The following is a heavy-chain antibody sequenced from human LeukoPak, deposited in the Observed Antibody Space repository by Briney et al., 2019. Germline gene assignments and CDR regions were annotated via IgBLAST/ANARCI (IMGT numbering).Heavy chain of an antibody. Sequence: SETLSLTCAVSGGGSFSDYSWNWIRQSPGKGLEWVGEITHAAILNYNPSLKGRVAISVNTSKSQVSLKLDSMTAADTAMYYCARGRGEAAGLDHWGQGTLVTVSS. V-gene: IGHV4-34*01. J-gene: IGHJ4*02. CDR1: GGGSFSDYS. D-gene: IGHD6-13*01. CDR2: ITHAAIL. CDR3: ARGRGEAAGLDH.